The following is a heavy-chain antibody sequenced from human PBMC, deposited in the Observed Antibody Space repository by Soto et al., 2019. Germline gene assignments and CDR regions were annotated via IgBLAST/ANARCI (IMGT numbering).Heavy chain of an antibody. V-gene: IGHV4-59*01. CDR2: IYYSGST. CDR1: GGSISSYY. D-gene: IGHD5-12*01. J-gene: IGHJ4*02. Sequence: SETLSLTCTVSGGSISSYYWSWIRQPPGKGLGWIGYIYYSGSTNYNPSLKSRVTISVDTSKNQFSLKLSSVTAADTAVYYCARVVEMATISHWGQGTLVTVSS. CDR3: ARVVEMATISH.